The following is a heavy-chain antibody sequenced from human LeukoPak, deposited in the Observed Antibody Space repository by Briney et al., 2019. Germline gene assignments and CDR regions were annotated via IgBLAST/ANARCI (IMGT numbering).Heavy chain of an antibody. J-gene: IGHJ5*02. CDR1: GYTFTSYA. CDR3: ARGYPSVLLWFGELFRDNWFDP. D-gene: IGHD3-10*01. Sequence: ASVKVSCKASGYTFTSYAMHWVRQAPGQRLEWMGWINAGNGNTKYSQKFQGRVTITRDTSASTAYMELSSLRSEDTAVYYCARGYPSVLLWFGELFRDNWFDPWGQGTLVTVSS. CDR2: INAGNGNT. V-gene: IGHV1-3*01.